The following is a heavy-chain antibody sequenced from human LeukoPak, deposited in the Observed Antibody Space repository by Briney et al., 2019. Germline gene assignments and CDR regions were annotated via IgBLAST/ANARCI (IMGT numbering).Heavy chain of an antibody. Sequence: GASVKVSCKASGYTFTSYYMHWVRQAPGQGLEWMGIINPSGGSTSYAQKFQGRVTMTRDTSTSTVYMELSSLRSEDTAVNYCARSPTVSVGYCSSVTCQADYWGQGTLVTVSS. CDR2: INPSGGST. V-gene: IGHV1-46*01. D-gene: IGHD2-2*01. CDR1: GYTFTSYY. J-gene: IGHJ4*02. CDR3: ARSPTVSVGYCSSVTCQADY.